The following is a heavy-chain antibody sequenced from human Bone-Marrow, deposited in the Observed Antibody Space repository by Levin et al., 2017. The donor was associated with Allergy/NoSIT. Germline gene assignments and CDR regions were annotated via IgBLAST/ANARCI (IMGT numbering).Heavy chain of an antibody. V-gene: IGHV3-74*01. Sequence: PGGSLRLSCSASGFNFSSYWMHWVRQAPGKGLVWVSRINRDGSSTSYADSVKGRFTISRDNAKNTLYLQMNSLRAEDTAVYYCARDPFAYNFGSGSYLDYWGQGTLVSVSS. CDR3: ARDPFAYNFGSGSYLDY. D-gene: IGHD3-10*01. CDR1: GFNFSSYW. CDR2: INRDGSST. J-gene: IGHJ4*02.